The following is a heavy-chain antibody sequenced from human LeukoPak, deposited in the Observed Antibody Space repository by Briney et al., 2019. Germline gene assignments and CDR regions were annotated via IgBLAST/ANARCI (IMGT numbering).Heavy chain of an antibody. D-gene: IGHD6-6*01. V-gene: IGHV1-69*06. CDR1: GGTFSSYT. J-gene: IGHJ4*02. Sequence: ASVKVSCKASGGTFSSYTISWVRRAPGQGREWMGGIIPIFGTANYAQKFQGRVTITADKSTSTAYMELSSLRSEDTAVYYCARGPGPEGPYSGSSSSFLSTYWGQGTLVTVSS. CDR3: ARGPGPEGPYSGSSSSFLSTY. CDR2: IIPIFGTA.